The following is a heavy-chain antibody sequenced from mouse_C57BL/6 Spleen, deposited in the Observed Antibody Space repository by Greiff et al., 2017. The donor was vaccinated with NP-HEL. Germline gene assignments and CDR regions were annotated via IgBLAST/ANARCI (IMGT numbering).Heavy chain of an antibody. CDR3: ARGGYYGSTYWYFDV. Sequence: EVQLVESGGGLVKPGGSLKLSCAASGFTFSDYGMHWVRQAPEKGLEWVAYISGGSSTIYYADTVKGRFTISRDNAKNTLFLQMTSLRSEDTAMYYCARGGYYGSTYWYFDVWGTGTTVTVSS. D-gene: IGHD1-1*01. CDR2: ISGGSSTI. V-gene: IGHV5-17*01. CDR1: GFTFSDYG. J-gene: IGHJ1*03.